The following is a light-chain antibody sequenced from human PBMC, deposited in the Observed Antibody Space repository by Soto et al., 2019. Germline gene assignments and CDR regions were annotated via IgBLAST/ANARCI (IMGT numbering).Light chain of an antibody. Sequence: EIVMTPSPATLSVSPGERATLSCRASQSISSNLAWYQQKPGQAPRLLIYGASTRATGIPARFSGSGSGTEFTLTISSLQSEDFAVYYCQQRSNWPPFTFGQGTRLEIK. V-gene: IGKV3-15*01. CDR1: QSISSN. CDR2: GAS. J-gene: IGKJ5*01. CDR3: QQRSNWPPFT.